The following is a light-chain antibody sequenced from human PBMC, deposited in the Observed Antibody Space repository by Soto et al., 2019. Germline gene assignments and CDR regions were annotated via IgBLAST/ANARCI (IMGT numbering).Light chain of an antibody. Sequence: AIRMTQSPSSISASTGDRVTITCRASQGISSFLAWYQQKPGKAPKLLIYAAATVQRGAPSRFSASGSGTDFTLTISRLQSEDFATYFCQQYLSYPYTCGQGTKLEI. CDR1: QGISSF. J-gene: IGKJ2*01. CDR3: QQYLSYPYT. V-gene: IGKV1-8*01. CDR2: AAA.